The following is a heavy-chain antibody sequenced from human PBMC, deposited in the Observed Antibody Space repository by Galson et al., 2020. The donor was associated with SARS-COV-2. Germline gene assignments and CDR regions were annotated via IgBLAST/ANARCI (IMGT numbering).Heavy chain of an antibody. Sequence: ASETLSLTCTVSGDSVSSADYSWSWIRQHPGKGLEWIGYIYYSGTTYYNPSLKSRLTISVDTSKNQFSLKLSSVTAADTAVYYCARGNTMVRGVIGYWGQGTLVTVSS. V-gene: IGHV4-31*03. J-gene: IGHJ4*02. CDR1: GDSVSSADYS. CDR3: ARGNTMVRGVIGY. CDR2: IYYSGTT. D-gene: IGHD3-10*01.